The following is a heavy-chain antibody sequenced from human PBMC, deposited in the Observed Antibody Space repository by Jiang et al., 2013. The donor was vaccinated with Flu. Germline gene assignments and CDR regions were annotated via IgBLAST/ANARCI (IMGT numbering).Heavy chain of an antibody. D-gene: IGHD3-10*01. V-gene: IGHV4-59*01. CDR1: GGSISTYY. Sequence: GLVKPSETLSLTCTVSGGSISTYYWSWIRQPPGRDWSGLGISITWEHQLQPSLKSRVTISVDTSKNQFSLKLSSVTAADTAVYYCARSLWFGDPYGMDVWGQGTTVTVSS. CDR2: SITWEH. CDR3: ARSLWFGDPYGMDV. J-gene: IGHJ6*02.